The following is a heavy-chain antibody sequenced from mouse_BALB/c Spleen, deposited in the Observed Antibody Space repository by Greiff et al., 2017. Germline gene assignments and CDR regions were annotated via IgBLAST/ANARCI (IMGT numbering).Heavy chain of an antibody. CDR2: ISYDGSN. D-gene: IGHD1-1*01. CDR1: GYSITSGYY. J-gene: IGHJ4*01. Sequence: EVQLVESGPGLVKPSQSLSLTCSVTGYSITSGYYWNWIRKFPGNKLEWMGYISYDGSNNYNPSLKNRISITRDTSKNQFFLKLNSVTTEDTATYYCARWDYGSSLYYYAMDYWGQGTSVTVSS. V-gene: IGHV3-6*02. CDR3: ARWDYGSSLYYYAMDY.